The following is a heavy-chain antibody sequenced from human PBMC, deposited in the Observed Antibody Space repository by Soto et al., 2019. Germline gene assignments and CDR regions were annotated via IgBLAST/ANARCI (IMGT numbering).Heavy chain of an antibody. CDR1: GGSISSGDYY. CDR2: IYYSGGT. CDR3: AREENLGSGEQPLDY. J-gene: IGHJ4*02. Sequence: SETLFLTCTVSGGSISSGDYYWSWIRQPPGKGLEWIGYIYYSGGTYYNPSLKSRVTISVDTSKNQFSLKLSSVTAADTAVYFCAREENLGSGEQPLDYWGKRTLVTVPS. V-gene: IGHV4-30-4*01. D-gene: IGHD3-3*01.